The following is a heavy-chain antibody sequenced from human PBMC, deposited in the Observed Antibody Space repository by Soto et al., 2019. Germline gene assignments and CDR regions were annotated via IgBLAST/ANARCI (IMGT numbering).Heavy chain of an antibody. CDR1: GGTSSSYA. CDR3: ASEGTTVNRRFDF. CDR2: IIPILDTT. V-gene: IGHV1-69*01. J-gene: IGHJ4*02. D-gene: IGHD4-4*01. Sequence: QVQVVQSGAEVKKPGSSVRVSCKASGGTSSSYAITWMRQAPGQGLEWMGGIIPILDTTDYAQKFQGRVTFTADESTSTVYMGLSSLTSEDTAVYYCASEGTTVNRRFDFWGQGPLVTVSS.